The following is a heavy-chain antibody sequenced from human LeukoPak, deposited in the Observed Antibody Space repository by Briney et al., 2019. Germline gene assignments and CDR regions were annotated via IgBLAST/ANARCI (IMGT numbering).Heavy chain of an antibody. CDR3: ARDLGSGWPTFDY. CDR2: IIPNSGVT. J-gene: IGHJ4*02. CDR1: GYTFTGYN. D-gene: IGHD6-19*01. Sequence: ASVKVSCKASGYTFTGYNLHWVRQAPGQGLEWMGRIIPNSGVTNYAQKFQGRITVTGDTSINTVYMELSSLRSDDTAVYYCARDLGSGWPTFDYWGQGTMVTVSS. V-gene: IGHV1-2*06.